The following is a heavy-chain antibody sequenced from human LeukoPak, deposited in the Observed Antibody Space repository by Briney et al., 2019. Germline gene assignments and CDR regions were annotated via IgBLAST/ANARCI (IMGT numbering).Heavy chain of an antibody. Sequence: PSETLSLTCTVSGGSISSYYWSWIRQPPGKGLEWIGYIYYSGSTNYNPSLKSRVTISVDTSKNQFSLRLSSVTAADTAVYYCARFPPSGYDILTGYYEEIDYWGQGTLVTVSS. V-gene: IGHV4-59*01. CDR2: IYYSGST. D-gene: IGHD3-9*01. J-gene: IGHJ4*02. CDR1: GGSISSYY. CDR3: ARFPPSGYDILTGYYEEIDY.